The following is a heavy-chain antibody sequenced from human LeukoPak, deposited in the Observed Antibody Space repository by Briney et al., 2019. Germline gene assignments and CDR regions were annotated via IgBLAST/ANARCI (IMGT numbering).Heavy chain of an antibody. V-gene: IGHV3-23*01. Sequence: GGSLRLSCAASGFTFSSYAMSWVRQAPGKGLEWVSAISGSGGSTYYADSVKGRFTISRDNSKNTLYLQMNSLRAEDTAVYYCARVLLYCSSTSCYTQAHYFYYGMDVWGQGTTVTVSS. CDR3: ARVLLYCSSTSCYTQAHYFYYGMDV. CDR2: ISGSGGST. J-gene: IGHJ6*02. D-gene: IGHD2-2*02. CDR1: GFTFSSYA.